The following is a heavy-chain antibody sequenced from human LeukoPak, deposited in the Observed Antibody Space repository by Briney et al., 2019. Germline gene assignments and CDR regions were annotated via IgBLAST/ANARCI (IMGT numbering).Heavy chain of an antibody. Sequence: PSETLSLTCAVYGGSFSGYYWSWIRQPPGKGLECIGEINHSGSTNYNPSLKSRVTISVDTSKNQFSLKLSSVTAADSAVYYCARSTVTTERAFDIWGQGTMVTVSS. V-gene: IGHV4-34*09. CDR3: ARSTVTTERAFDI. J-gene: IGHJ3*02. D-gene: IGHD4-11*01. CDR1: GGSFSGYY. CDR2: INHSGST.